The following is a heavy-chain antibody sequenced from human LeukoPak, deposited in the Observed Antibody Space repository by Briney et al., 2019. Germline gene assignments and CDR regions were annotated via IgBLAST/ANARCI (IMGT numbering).Heavy chain of an antibody. CDR1: GGTFSSYA. V-gene: IGHV1-69*04. Sequence: SVKVSCKASGGTFSSYAISWVRQAPGQGLEWMGRIIPILGIANYAQKFQGRVTITADKSTSTAYMELSSLRSEDTAVYYCARETYYYGSGSSVLDYWGQGTLVTVSS. D-gene: IGHD3-10*01. CDR2: IIPILGIA. J-gene: IGHJ4*02. CDR3: ARETYYYGSGSSVLDY.